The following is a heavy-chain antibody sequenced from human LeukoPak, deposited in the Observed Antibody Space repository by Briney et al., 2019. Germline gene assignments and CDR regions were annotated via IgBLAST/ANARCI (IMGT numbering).Heavy chain of an antibody. Sequence: ASVKVSCKASGYTFTGYYMHWVRQPPGQGLEWMGWINPNSGGTNYAQEFQGRVTMTRDTSISTAYMELSRLRSDDTAVYYCASGYCGGDCYVDYWGQGTLVTVSS. CDR3: ASGYCGGDCYVDY. V-gene: IGHV1-2*02. CDR1: GYTFTGYY. CDR2: INPNSGGT. D-gene: IGHD2-21*02. J-gene: IGHJ4*02.